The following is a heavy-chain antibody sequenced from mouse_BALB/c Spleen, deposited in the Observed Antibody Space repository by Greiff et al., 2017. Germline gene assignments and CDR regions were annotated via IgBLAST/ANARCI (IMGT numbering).Heavy chain of an antibody. CDR2: ISSGGSYT. V-gene: IGHV5-6*01. D-gene: IGHD4-1*01. CDR1: GFTFSSYG. Sequence: EVKLMESGGDLVKPGGSLKLSCAASGFTFSSYGMSWVRQTPDKRLEWVATISSGGSYTYYPDSVKGRFTISRDNAKNTLYLQMSSLKSEDTAMYYCARLGKGEDYFDYWGQGTTLTVSS. CDR3: ARLGKGEDYFDY. J-gene: IGHJ2*01.